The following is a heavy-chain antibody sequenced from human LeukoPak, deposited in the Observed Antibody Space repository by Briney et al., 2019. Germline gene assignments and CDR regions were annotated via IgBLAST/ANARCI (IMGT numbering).Heavy chain of an antibody. D-gene: IGHD2-2*01. CDR1: GFTFSSYA. J-gene: IGHJ6*02. CDR2: ISYDGSNK. Sequence: GGSLRLSCAASGFTFSSYAMHWVRQAPGKGLVWVAVISYDGSNKYYADSVKGRFTISRDNSKNTLYLQMNSLRAEDTAVYYCARGPLYCSSTSCYSGYGMDVWGQGTTVTVSS. V-gene: IGHV3-30-3*01. CDR3: ARGPLYCSSTSCYSGYGMDV.